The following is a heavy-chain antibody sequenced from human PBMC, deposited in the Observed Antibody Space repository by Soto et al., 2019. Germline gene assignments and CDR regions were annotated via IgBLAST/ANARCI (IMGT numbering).Heavy chain of an antibody. CDR3: ARGVPSLRFLEWLFDY. D-gene: IGHD3-3*01. J-gene: IGHJ4*02. V-gene: IGHV1-18*04. CDR2: ISAYNGNT. Sequence: ASVKVSCKASGYTFTSYGISWVRRAPGQGLEWMGWISAYNGNTNYAQKLQGRVTMTTDTSTSTAYMELRSLRSDDTAVYYCARGVPSLRFLEWLFDYWGQGTLVTVSS. CDR1: GYTFTSYG.